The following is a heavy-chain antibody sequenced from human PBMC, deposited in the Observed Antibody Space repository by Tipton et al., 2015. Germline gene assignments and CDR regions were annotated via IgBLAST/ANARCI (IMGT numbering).Heavy chain of an antibody. V-gene: IGHV4-59*08. CDR3: ARQQGTIGDGMDV. CDR1: GGSLSSYY. CDR2: IYYNGRT. D-gene: IGHD3-16*01. J-gene: IGHJ6*02. Sequence: TLSLTCTVSGGSLSSYYWSWIRQPPGKGLEWIGHIYYNGRTNYNSSLESRVSISVDTSKNQFSLKLSSVTAADTAVYYCARQQGTIGDGMDVWGQGTTVTVSS.